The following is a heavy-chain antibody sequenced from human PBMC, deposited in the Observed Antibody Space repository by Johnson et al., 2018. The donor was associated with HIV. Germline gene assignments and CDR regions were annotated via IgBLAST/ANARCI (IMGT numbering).Heavy chain of an antibody. V-gene: IGHV3-30*14. CDR2: ISYDGSNK. Sequence: QVQLVESGGGLVQPGGSLRLSCAASGFTFSSYWMSWVRQAPGKGLEWVAVISYDGSNKYYADSVKGRFTISRDNSKNTLYLQMNSLRDEDTAVYYCAREGSTVVTSAFDIWGQGTMVTVSS. CDR3: AREGSTVVTSAFDI. CDR1: GFTFSSYW. J-gene: IGHJ3*02. D-gene: IGHD4-23*01.